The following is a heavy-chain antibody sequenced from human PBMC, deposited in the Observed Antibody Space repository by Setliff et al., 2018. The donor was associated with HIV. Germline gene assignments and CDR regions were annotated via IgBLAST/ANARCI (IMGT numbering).Heavy chain of an antibody. J-gene: IGHJ6*03. CDR1: GGTFSTYA. Sequence: GASVKVSCKASGGTFSTYAITWVRQAPGQGLQWVGGIIPFLNLTHYAQQFQGTVTITADKSTNTAYMEMTSLRFEDTAVYYCARGRLLWSGSYYYYYMDVWGKGTTVTVSS. D-gene: IGHD3-10*01. CDR2: IIPFLNLT. CDR3: ARGRLLWSGSYYYYYMDV. V-gene: IGHV1-69*10.